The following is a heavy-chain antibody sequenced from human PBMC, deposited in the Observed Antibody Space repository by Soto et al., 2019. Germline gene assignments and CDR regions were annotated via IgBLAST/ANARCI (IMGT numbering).Heavy chain of an antibody. J-gene: IGHJ4*02. CDR3: ARHIAIGAASFDC. Sequence: ASVNVSFKASGYTFTSYGISWLRQAPVQGLGLMGWMSAYNGNTNYAQKLQGRVTMTTDTSTTTAYMELRSLRSADTAVYYCARHIAIGAASFDCWGQWTRVTVSS. V-gene: IGHV1-18*04. D-gene: IGHD6-13*01. CDR2: MSAYNGNT. CDR1: GYTFTSYG.